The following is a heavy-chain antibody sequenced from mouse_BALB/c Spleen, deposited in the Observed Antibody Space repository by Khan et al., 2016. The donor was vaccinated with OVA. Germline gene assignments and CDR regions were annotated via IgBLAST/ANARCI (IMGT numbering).Heavy chain of an antibody. CDR1: GFTFSSYS. CDR2: ISSGGDYT. D-gene: IGHD1-1*01. J-gene: IGHJ3*01. V-gene: IGHV5-6*01. CDR3: ASHLAGSIAY. Sequence: EVELVESGGDLVKPGGSLKLSCAASGFTFSSYSMSWVRQTPDKRLEWVATISSGGDYTYYPDSVKGRFTISRDIAMNTLYLQMSSLKSEDTAMCYCASHLAGSIAYWGQGTLVTVSA.